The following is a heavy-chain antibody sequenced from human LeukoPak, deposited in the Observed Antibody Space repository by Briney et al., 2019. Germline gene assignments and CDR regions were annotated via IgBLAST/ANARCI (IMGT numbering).Heavy chain of an antibody. CDR2: ISSSSSTI. V-gene: IGHV3-48*01. CDR1: GFTFSTYS. CDR3: GGGHGGYYSDSSGPVDY. D-gene: IGHD3-22*01. J-gene: IGHJ4*02. Sequence: PGGSLRLSCAASGFTFSTYSMNWVRQAPGKGLEWVSYISSSSSTIYYADSVKGRFTISRDNAKNSLYLQMNSLRAEDTAVYYCGGGHGGYYSDSSGPVDYWGQGTLVTVSS.